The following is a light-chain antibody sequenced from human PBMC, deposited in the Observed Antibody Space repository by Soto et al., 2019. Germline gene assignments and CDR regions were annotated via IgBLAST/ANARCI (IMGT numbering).Light chain of an antibody. CDR2: AAS. Sequence: DIQMTQCPSSLSASVGDRVTITCRASQSITNNLNWYQQKPGKAPKLLIYAASSLENGVPSSFSGSGSGTDFTLTISSLQPEDFATYYCQQTYSAPYSFGQGTKLEIK. CDR1: QSITNN. CDR3: QQTYSAPYS. V-gene: IGKV1-39*01. J-gene: IGKJ2*01.